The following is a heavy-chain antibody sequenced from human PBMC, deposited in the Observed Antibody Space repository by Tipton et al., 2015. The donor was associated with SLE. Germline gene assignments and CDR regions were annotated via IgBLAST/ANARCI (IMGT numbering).Heavy chain of an antibody. J-gene: IGHJ2*01. V-gene: IGHV4-59*08. CDR2: IYYSGST. D-gene: IGHD3-22*01. CDR3: ARNHYYDSYWYFDL. CDR1: GGSISSHY. Sequence: TLSLTCTVSGGSISSHYWSWIRQPPGKGLEWIGYIYYSGSTNYNPSLKSRVTISVDTSKNQFSLKLSSVTAADTAVYYCARNHYYDSYWYFDLWGRGTLVTVSS.